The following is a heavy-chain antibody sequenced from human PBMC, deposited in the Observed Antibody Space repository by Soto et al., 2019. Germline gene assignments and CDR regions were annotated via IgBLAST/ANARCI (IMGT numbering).Heavy chain of an antibody. CDR3: TRRARIAKQLWLPLDH. Sequence: ASVKVSCKASGYTFRDYDINWVRQAGGQGLEWMGWMNPNSGNTVYAQKFQGRVTMTADTSINTAYMELSSLRSDDTAVYYCTRRARIAKQLWLPLDHWGQGTRVTVSS. CDR2: MNPNSGNT. D-gene: IGHD5-12*01. V-gene: IGHV1-8*02. J-gene: IGHJ4*02. CDR1: GYTFRDYD.